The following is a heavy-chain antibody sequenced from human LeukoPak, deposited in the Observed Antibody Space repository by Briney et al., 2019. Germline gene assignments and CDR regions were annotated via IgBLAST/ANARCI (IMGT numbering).Heavy chain of an antibody. V-gene: IGHV1-2*06. CDR1: GYTFTSYG. J-gene: IGHJ4*02. Sequence: ASVKVSCKASGYTFTSYGISWVRQAPGQGLEWMGRINPNSGGTNYAQKFQGRVTMTRDTSISTAYMELSRLRSDDTAVYYCARDEGYCSGGSCYGDGYWGQGTLVTVSS. CDR3: ARDEGYCSGGSCYGDGY. D-gene: IGHD2-15*01. CDR2: INPNSGGT.